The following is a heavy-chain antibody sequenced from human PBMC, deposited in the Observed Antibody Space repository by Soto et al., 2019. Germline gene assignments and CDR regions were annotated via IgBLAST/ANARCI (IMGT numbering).Heavy chain of an antibody. J-gene: IGHJ5*02. CDR1: GGSFSGYY. CDR2: IDHSGYT. Sequence: SETLSLTCAVYGGSFSGYYWNWIRQPPGEGLEWIGEIDHSGYTNYNPSLKSRVTISVDTSKNQFSLRLTSVTAADTAVYYCARVREWFDPWGQGTLVTVSS. V-gene: IGHV4-34*01. D-gene: IGHD3-3*01. CDR3: ARVREWFDP.